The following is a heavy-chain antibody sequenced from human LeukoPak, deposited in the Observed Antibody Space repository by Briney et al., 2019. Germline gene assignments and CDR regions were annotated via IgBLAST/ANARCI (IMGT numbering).Heavy chain of an antibody. Sequence: SVTVSCTASGGTFSSYAISWVRQAPGQGLEWMGGIIPIFGTANYAQKFQGRVTITADESTSTAYMELSSLRSEDTAVYYCAREQDYGDYRDAFDIWGQGTMVTVSS. V-gene: IGHV1-69*01. J-gene: IGHJ3*02. CDR1: GGTFSSYA. CDR2: IIPIFGTA. D-gene: IGHD4-17*01. CDR3: AREQDYGDYRDAFDI.